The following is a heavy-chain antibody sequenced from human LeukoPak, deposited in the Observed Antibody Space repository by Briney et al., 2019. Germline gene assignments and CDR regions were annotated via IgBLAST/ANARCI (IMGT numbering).Heavy chain of an antibody. J-gene: IGHJ5*02. D-gene: IGHD6-19*01. Sequence: GGSLRLSCAASGFTFSDYYMISSSGSTIYYADSVKGRFTISRDNAQKSLYLQMDSLRAEDTALYYCAREVYRIGVGGFDPWGQGTLVIVSS. CDR3: AREVYRIGVGGFDP. CDR1: GFTFSDYY. CDR2: SSSGSTI. V-gene: IGHV3-11*01.